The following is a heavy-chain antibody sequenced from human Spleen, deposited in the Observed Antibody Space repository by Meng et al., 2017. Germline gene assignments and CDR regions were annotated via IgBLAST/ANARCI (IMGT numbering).Heavy chain of an antibody. CDR3: ARDEDISAAGKLFSDY. V-gene: IGHV1-2*06. D-gene: IGHD6-13*01. J-gene: IGHJ4*02. Sequence: QVQVVQSGSDLKKTGASVKVSCKASGYTFTGYAVNWVRQAPGQGLEWMGRINPKSGDTHYAQRFQGRVTMTGDTSISTAYMELSGLRSDDTAMYYCARDEDISAAGKLFSDYWGQGTLVTVSS. CDR2: INPKSGDT. CDR1: GYTFTGYA.